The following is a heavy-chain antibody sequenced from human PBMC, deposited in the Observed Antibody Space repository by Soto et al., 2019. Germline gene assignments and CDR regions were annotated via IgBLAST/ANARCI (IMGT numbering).Heavy chain of an antibody. CDR1: GFTFSSFG. Sequence: QVQLVESGGGVVQPGRSLRLSCAASGFTFSSFGMHWVRQAPGKGLEWVAVIWSDGSNKFHADSMKGRFTISRDNSKNTLYLQMSSLRADDTAVYYCGREGRRFLELWGQGTLVTVSS. CDR3: GREGRRFLEL. D-gene: IGHD1-26*01. V-gene: IGHV3-33*01. CDR2: IWSDGSNK. J-gene: IGHJ4*02.